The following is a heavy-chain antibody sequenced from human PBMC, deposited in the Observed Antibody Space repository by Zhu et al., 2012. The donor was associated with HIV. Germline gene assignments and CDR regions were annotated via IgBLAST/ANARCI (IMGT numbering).Heavy chain of an antibody. CDR2: VYYTGTT. V-gene: IGHV4-59*11. D-gene: IGHD3-22*01. CDR3: ARLRDTSGYYYPFDY. CDR1: GGSTSSHY. Sequence: QVQLQESGPGLVKPSETLSLTCSVSGGSTSSHYWSWIRQPPGKGLEWIGYVYYTGTTNYNPSLKSRVTISLDMSKNQFSLKLTSVTAAGTAVYYCARLRDTSGYYYPFDYWGQGTWSPSPQ. J-gene: IGHJ4*02.